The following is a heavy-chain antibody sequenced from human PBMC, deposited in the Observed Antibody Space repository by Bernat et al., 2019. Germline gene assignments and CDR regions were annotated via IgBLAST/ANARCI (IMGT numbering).Heavy chain of an antibody. CDR1: GFTFSNYG. Sequence: QVQLVESGGGVVQPGTSLRLSCAASGFTFSNYGMHWVRQAPGKGLGWVAIISYDGSDKHYANSVKGRFTISRENSKNTLYLQMNSLRAEDTAVYYCGGFNWFDPWGQGTLVTVSS. J-gene: IGHJ5*02. V-gene: IGHV3-30*03. CDR2: ISYDGSDK. CDR3: GGFNWFDP. D-gene: IGHD3-16*01.